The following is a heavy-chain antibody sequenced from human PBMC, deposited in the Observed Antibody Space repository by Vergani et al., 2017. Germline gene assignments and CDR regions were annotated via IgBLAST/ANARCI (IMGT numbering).Heavy chain of an antibody. V-gene: IGHV3-30*18. CDR2: ISYDGSNK. Sequence: QVQLVESGGGVVQPGRSLRLSCAASGFTFSSYGMHWVRQAPGKGLEWVAVISYDGSNKYYADSVKGRFTISRDNSKNTLYLQMNSLRAEDTAVYYCAKGPDVWSGYYIDYWGQGTLVTVSS. CDR3: AKGPDVWSGYYIDY. CDR1: GFTFSSYG. D-gene: IGHD3-3*01. J-gene: IGHJ4*02.